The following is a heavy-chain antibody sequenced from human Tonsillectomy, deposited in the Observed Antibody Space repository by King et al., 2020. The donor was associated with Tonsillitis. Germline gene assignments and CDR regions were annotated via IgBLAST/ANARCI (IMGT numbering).Heavy chain of an antibody. Sequence: QLQESGPGLVKPSETLSLTCTVSGGSISSYYWTWIRQPPGKGLEWIGYIYYSGSTNYNPSRKSRVTISVDTSKNQFSLKLSSVTAADTAVYYCAKHYYSIRAYFDLCGRGTLVTVSS. CDR2: IYYSGST. D-gene: IGHD3-10*01. CDR1: GGSISSYY. V-gene: IGHV4-59*01. CDR3: AKHYYSIRAYFDL. J-gene: IGHJ2*01.